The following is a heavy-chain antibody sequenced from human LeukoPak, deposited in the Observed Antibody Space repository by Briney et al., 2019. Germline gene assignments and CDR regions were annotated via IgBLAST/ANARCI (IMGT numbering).Heavy chain of an antibody. CDR1: GFTFTNYA. CDR2: TVGIGPET. Sequence: GGSLRLSCAASGFTFTNYAMTWVGQAPGKGLEWVASTVGIGPETYHADSAKGRFTISRDNSKNILYLQMNSLRVEDTAVYYCTKASAARCIGVFCYPFDHWGQGTLVTVSP. J-gene: IGHJ4*02. D-gene: IGHD2-15*01. V-gene: IGHV3-23*01. CDR3: TKASAARCIGVFCYPFDH.